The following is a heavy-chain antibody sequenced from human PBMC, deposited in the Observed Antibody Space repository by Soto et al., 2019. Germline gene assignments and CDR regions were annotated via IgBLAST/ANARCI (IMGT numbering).Heavy chain of an antibody. J-gene: IGHJ4*02. D-gene: IGHD5-12*01. CDR2: IYESGST. CDR1: GGSINSASYS. CDR3: ARNRLGRSGYVDY. Sequence: SETLSLTCAVSGGSINSASYSCSCILHPPWKGLEWIGYIYESGSTHYNPSLKSRVTVSVDRSKHQFSLRLRSVTAADTAVYHCARNRLGRSGYVDYWGRGNLVTVS. V-gene: IGHV4-30-2*01.